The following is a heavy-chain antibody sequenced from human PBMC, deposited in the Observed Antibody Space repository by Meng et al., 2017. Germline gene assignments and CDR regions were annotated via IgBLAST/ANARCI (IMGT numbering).Heavy chain of an antibody. CDR3: VTAPITMVRGVIITKWFDP. CDR1: GGSISSGGYY. CDR2: IYYSGST. J-gene: IGHJ5*02. V-gene: IGHV4-31*03. D-gene: IGHD3-10*01. Sequence: QLQESGPAPAKPSKTLPLTCTVFGGSISSGGYYWSWIRQHPGKGLEWIGYIYYSGSTYYNPSLKSRVTISVDTSKNQFSLKLSSVTAADTAVYYCVTAPITMVRGVIITKWFDPWGQGTLVTVSS.